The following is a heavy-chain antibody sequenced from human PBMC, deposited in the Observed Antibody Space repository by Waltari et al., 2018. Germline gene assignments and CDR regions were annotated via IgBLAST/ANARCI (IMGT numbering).Heavy chain of an antibody. CDR2: IYGSSGST. J-gene: IGHJ4*02. V-gene: IGHV4-4*07. CDR1: GGSLNSNY. D-gene: IGHD3-22*01. Sequence: QVQLQESGPGLVKPSETLSLSCAVPGGSLNSNYWSWIRQPPGKGLEWIGRIYGSSGSTDYNPSLKSRVTISRDTSKNQFSLKLTSVTAADTAVYYCARGSSGSPPLDYWGQGVLVTVSS. CDR3: ARGSSGSPPLDY.